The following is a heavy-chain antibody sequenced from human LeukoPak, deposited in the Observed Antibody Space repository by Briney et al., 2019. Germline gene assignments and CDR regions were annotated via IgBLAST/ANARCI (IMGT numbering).Heavy chain of an antibody. D-gene: IGHD1-26*01. V-gene: IGHV1-69*05. CDR1: GGTFSSYA. Sequence: VASVKVSCKASGGTFSSYAISWVRQAPGQGLEWMGGIIPIFGTANYAQKFQGRVTITTDESTSTAYMELSSLRSEDTAVYYCARDTRSGSYTTSLRAFDIWGQGTMVTVSS. CDR3: ARDTRSGSYTTSLRAFDI. CDR2: IIPIFGTA. J-gene: IGHJ3*02.